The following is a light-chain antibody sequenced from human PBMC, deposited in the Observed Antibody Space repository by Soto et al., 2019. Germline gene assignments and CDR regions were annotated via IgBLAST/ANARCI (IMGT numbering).Light chain of an antibody. V-gene: IGKV1-5*01. CDR2: DAS. Sequence: DIQMTQSPFTLSASVGDRVTITCRASQSLSRWLAWYQQKPGKAPKLLIYDASSLESGVPSRFSGSGSGTEFTLTTSSLQPDDFASYYCQQSKGYSPTFGQGTKLEIK. CDR3: QQSKGYSPT. J-gene: IGKJ2*01. CDR1: QSLSRW.